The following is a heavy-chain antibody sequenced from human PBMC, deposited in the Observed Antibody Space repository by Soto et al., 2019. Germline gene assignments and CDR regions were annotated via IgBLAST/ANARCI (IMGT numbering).Heavy chain of an antibody. V-gene: IGHV4-30-4*01. CDR1: GGSISSGEYY. J-gene: IGHJ4*02. CDR3: ARHYRDSSGYYHYYFDY. CDR2: ISYSGST. D-gene: IGHD3-22*01. Sequence: LSLTYTVSGGSISSGEYYWTWIRQPPGKGLEWIGYISYSGSTHYSPSLKSRVSITVDTSKNQFSLNLASVSAEDTAVYYCARHYRDSSGYYHYYFDYWGQGTLVTVSS.